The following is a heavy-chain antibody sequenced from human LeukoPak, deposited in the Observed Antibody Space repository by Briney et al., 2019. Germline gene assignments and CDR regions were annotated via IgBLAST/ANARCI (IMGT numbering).Heavy chain of an antibody. CDR3: ARGFVLGAAKNYFDY. CDR2: ISYDGTNK. Sequence: PGRSLRLSCAASGFTFTNYALHWVRQAPGKGLEWVAVISYDGTNKYYADSVKGRFTIPRDNSKNTLSLQMNSLRAEDTALYYCARGFVLGAAKNYFDYWGQGALVTVSS. J-gene: IGHJ4*02. CDR1: GFTFTNYA. D-gene: IGHD2-21*02. V-gene: IGHV3-30-3*01.